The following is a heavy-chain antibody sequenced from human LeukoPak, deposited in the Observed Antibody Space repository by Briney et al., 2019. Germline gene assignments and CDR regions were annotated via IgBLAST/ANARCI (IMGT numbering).Heavy chain of an antibody. V-gene: IGHV4-39*06. J-gene: IGHJ3*01. CDR2: IFHSGSI. CDR1: GGSISSSSYY. D-gene: IGHD3-22*01. Sequence: SETLSLTCTVSGGSISSSSYYWGWIRQPPEKGLEWIATIFHSGSIYYNPSLKSRVTLSVDTSKNQFTLKLNSVTAADTAVYYCARMGISYYYDSSTYYPTAFDVWGQGTMVSVSS. CDR3: ARMGISYYYDSSTYYPTAFDV.